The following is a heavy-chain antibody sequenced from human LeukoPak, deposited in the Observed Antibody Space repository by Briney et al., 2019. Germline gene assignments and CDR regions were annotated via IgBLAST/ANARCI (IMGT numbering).Heavy chain of an antibody. Sequence: PGGSLRLSCAAPGFTFSSYWMHWVRQAPGKGLVWVSAINNGGSTTAYADSVKGRFTISRDNAKNTLYLQMNSLRAEDTAVYYCARRAPTRYFDYWGQGTLVTVSS. CDR1: GFTFSSYW. CDR2: INNGGSTT. V-gene: IGHV3-74*01. J-gene: IGHJ4*02. D-gene: IGHD5-24*01. CDR3: ARRAPTRYFDY.